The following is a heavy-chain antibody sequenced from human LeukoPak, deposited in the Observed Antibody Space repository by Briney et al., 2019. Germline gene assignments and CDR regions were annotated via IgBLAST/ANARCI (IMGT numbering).Heavy chain of an antibody. V-gene: IGHV3-9*01. CDR3: AKEAGSQRGYSYVDY. D-gene: IGHD5-18*01. CDR1: GFTFDDYA. J-gene: IGHJ4*02. CDR2: ISWNSGSI. Sequence: QPGGSLRLSCAASGFTFDDYAMHWVRQAPGKGLEWVSGISWNSGSIGYADSVKGRFTIPRDNAKNSLYLQMNSLRAEDTALYYCAKEAGSQRGYSYVDYWGQGTLVTVSS.